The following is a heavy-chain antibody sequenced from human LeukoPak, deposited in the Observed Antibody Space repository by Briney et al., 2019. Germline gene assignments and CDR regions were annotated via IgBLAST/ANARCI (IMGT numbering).Heavy chain of an antibody. Sequence: NPGGSLRLSCAASGFTFSSYSMNWVRQAPGKGLEWVSSISSSSSYIYYADSVKGRFTISRDNAKNSLYLQMNSLRAEDTAVYYCARDRLYKNIVVVPAAQSGDYGMDVWGQGTTVTVSS. D-gene: IGHD2-2*01. J-gene: IGHJ6*02. CDR3: ARDRLYKNIVVVPAAQSGDYGMDV. CDR2: ISSSSSYI. CDR1: GFTFSSYS. V-gene: IGHV3-21*01.